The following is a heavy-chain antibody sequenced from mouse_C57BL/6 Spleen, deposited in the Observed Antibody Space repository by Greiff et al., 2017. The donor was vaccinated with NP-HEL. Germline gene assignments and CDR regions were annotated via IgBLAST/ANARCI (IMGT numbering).Heavy chain of an antibody. J-gene: IGHJ4*01. CDR1: GYTFTSYW. CDR2: IDPSDSET. Sequence: VQLQQPGAELVRPGSSVKLSCKASGYTFTSYWMHWVKQRPIQGLEWIGNIDPSDSETHYNQKFKDKATLTVDKSSSTAYMQLSSLTSEDSAVYYCAREGGDGAMDYWGQGTSVTVSS. CDR3: AREGGDGAMDY. D-gene: IGHD3-3*01. V-gene: IGHV1-52*01.